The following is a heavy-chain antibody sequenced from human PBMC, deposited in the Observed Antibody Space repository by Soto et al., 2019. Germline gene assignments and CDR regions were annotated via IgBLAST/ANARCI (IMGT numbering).Heavy chain of an antibody. CDR1: GFTFSSYG. Sequence: QVQLVESGGGVVQPGRSLSLSCAASGFTFSSYGMHWVRQAPGKGLEWVAVIWYDGSNKYYADSVKGRFTISRDNSKNTLYLQMNSLRAEDTAVYYCARRRQWLVDYWGQGTLVTVSS. J-gene: IGHJ4*02. CDR2: IWYDGSNK. CDR3: ARRRQWLVDY. D-gene: IGHD6-19*01. V-gene: IGHV3-33*01.